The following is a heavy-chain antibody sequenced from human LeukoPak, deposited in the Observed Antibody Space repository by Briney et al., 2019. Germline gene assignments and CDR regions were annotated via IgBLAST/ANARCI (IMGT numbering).Heavy chain of an antibody. Sequence: PSETLSLTCAVYGGSFSGYYWSWIRQPPGKGLEWIGEINHSGSTNYNPSLKSRVTISVDTSKNQFSLKLSSVTAADTAVYYCTRGGWLRYYYYYYGMDVWGQGTTVTVSS. J-gene: IGHJ6*02. CDR1: GGSFSGYY. CDR2: INHSGST. V-gene: IGHV4-34*01. CDR3: TRGGWLRYYYYYYGMDV. D-gene: IGHD5-12*01.